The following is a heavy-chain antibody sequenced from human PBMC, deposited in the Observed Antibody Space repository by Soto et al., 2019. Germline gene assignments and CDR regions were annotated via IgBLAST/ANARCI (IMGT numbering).Heavy chain of an antibody. D-gene: IGHD3-16*01. Sequence: PGGSLRLSCAASGFTFSSYAMSWVRQAPGKGLEWVSAISGSGGSTYYADSVKGRFTISRDNSKNTLYLQMNSLRAEDTAVYYCARSDLDGDYYYYGMDVWGQGTTVTVSS. J-gene: IGHJ6*02. CDR2: ISGSGGST. CDR1: GFTFSSYA. V-gene: IGHV3-23*01. CDR3: ARSDLDGDYYYYGMDV.